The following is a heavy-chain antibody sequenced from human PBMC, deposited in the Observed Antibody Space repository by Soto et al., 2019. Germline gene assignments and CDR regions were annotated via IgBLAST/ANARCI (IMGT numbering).Heavy chain of an antibody. Sequence: SETLSLTCTVSGGSISNYYWSWIRQPPGKGLEWIGYIYHSGSTNFNPSLKSRVTISVDTSKNQFSLRLSSLTAADTAVYYCARVSWGEYCSTTSCHNYSYYYYMDVWGKGTTVTVSS. CDR1: GGSISNYY. CDR2: IYHSGST. CDR3: ARVSWGEYCSTTSCHNYSYYYYMDV. V-gene: IGHV4-59*01. D-gene: IGHD2-2*01. J-gene: IGHJ6*03.